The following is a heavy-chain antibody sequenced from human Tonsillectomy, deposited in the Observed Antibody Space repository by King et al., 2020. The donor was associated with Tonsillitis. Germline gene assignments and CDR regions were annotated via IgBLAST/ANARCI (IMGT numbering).Heavy chain of an antibody. CDR1: GGSINNYY. Sequence: VQLQESGPGLVKPSETLSLTCTVSGGSINNYYWNWIRQPPGKGLEWIGYIYYSGSTNYSPSLKSRVTISVDTSKNQFSLKLSSVTAADTAVYYCARDPMGYGGNSGYYYYYGMDVWGQGTTVTVSS. CDR3: ARDPMGYGGNSGYYYYYGMDV. D-gene: IGHD4-23*01. J-gene: IGHJ6*02. V-gene: IGHV4-59*01. CDR2: IYYSGST.